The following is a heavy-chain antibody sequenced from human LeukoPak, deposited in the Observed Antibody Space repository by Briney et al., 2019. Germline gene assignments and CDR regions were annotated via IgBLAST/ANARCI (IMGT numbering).Heavy chain of an antibody. Sequence: SSETLSLTCTVSGGSISSGDYYWSWLRQPPGKGLEWIGYIYYSGSTYYNPSLKSRVTISVDTSKNQFSLKLSSVTAADTAVYYCADSSGYSGHDAFDIWGQGTMVTVSS. V-gene: IGHV4-30-4*08. CDR2: IYYSGST. CDR3: ADSSGYSGHDAFDI. CDR1: GGSISSGDYY. J-gene: IGHJ3*02. D-gene: IGHD3-22*01.